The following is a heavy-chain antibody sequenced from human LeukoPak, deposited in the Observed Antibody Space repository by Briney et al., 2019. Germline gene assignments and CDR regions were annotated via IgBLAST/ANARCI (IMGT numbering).Heavy chain of an antibody. CDR3: ANTYYYDSSGYYWGYYFDY. J-gene: IGHJ4*02. V-gene: IGHV3-23*01. Sequence: PGGSLRLSCAASGFTFSSYAMSWVRQAPGKGLEWVSAISGGGGSTYYADSVKGRFTISRDNSKNTLYLQMNSLRAEDTAVYYCANTYYYDSSGYYWGYYFDYWGQGTLVTVSS. CDR1: GFTFSSYA. CDR2: ISGGGGST. D-gene: IGHD3-22*01.